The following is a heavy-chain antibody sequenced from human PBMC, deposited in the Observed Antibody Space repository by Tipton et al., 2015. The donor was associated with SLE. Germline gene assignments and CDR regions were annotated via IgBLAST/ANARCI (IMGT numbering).Heavy chain of an antibody. Sequence: QLVQSGGGVVQPGGSLRVSCAASGFRFSDYGMHWVRRAPGRGLEWVANIWYDGSNKKHADSVKGRFTISRDNSKSTLYLQMNSLRVEDTAVYYCARRDASWCFDLWGRGTLVSVSS. CDR1: GFRFSDYG. CDR2: IWYDGSNK. J-gene: IGHJ2*01. CDR3: ARRDASWCFDL. V-gene: IGHV3-33*01.